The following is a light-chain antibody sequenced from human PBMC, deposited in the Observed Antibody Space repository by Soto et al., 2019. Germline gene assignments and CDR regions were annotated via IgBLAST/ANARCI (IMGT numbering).Light chain of an antibody. J-gene: IGLJ3*02. V-gene: IGLV1-40*01. CDR2: GNS. CDR3: PSYDSSLSAV. CDR1: SSNIGAGYD. Sequence: QSVLTQPPSVAGAPGQRVTISCTGSSSNIGAGYDVHWYQQLPGTAPKLLIYGNSNRPSGVPDRFSSSKSGTSAYLAITGLQAEDEADYYCPSYDSSLSAVFGGGTKLTVL.